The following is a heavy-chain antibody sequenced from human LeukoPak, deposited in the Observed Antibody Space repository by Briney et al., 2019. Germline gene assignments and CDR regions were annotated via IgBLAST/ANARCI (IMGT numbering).Heavy chain of an antibody. CDR1: GGSINSYY. CDR3: ARHGYSSSPC. J-gene: IGHJ4*02. V-gene: IGHV4-59*05. CDR2: IYYSGST. Sequence: SETLSLTCTVSGGSINSYYWSWIRQPPGKGLEWIGSIYYSGSTYYNPSLKSRVTISVDTSKNQFSLKLSSVTAADTAVYYCARHGYSSSPCRGQGTLVTVSS. D-gene: IGHD6-13*01.